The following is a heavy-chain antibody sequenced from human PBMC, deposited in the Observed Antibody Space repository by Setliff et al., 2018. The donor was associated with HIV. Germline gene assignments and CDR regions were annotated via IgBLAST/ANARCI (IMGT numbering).Heavy chain of an antibody. CDR1: GGSISSYY. CDR3: ARVVDADYLDY. D-gene: IGHD2-15*01. J-gene: IGHJ4*02. V-gene: IGHV4-59*04. CDR2: IYYSGST. Sequence: KASETLSLTCTVSGGSISSYYWSWIRQPPGKGLEWIGYIYYSGSTYYKPSLKSRVTISVDTSKNQFSLKLNSVTAADTAMYYCARVVDADYLDYWGQGTPVTVSS.